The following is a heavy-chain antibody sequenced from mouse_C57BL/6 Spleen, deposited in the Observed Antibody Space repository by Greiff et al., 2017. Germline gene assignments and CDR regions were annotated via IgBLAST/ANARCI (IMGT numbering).Heavy chain of an antibody. V-gene: IGHV1-52*01. CDR1: GYTFTSYW. J-gene: IGHJ4*01. CDR3: ARSGDYPYYYAMDY. CDR2: IDPSDSET. Sequence: QVQLQQPGAELVRPGSSVKLSCKASGYTFTSYWMHWVKQRPIQGLEWIGNIDPSDSETHYNQKFKDKATLTVDKSSSTAYMQLSSLTSEDSAVYYCARSGDYPYYYAMDYWGQGTSVTVSS. D-gene: IGHD2-4*01.